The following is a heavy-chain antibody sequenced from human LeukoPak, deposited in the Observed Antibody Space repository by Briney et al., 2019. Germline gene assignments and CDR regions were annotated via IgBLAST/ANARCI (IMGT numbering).Heavy chain of an antibody. CDR3: ARGPFSYECSGYRRWFDP. CDR1: GGSINNNY. D-gene: IGHD3-22*01. CDR2: IYYSGST. Sequence: SETLSLTCTVSGGSINNNYWSWIRQPPGKGLEWIGYIYYSGSTNYNPSLKGRVTMLVDTSKNQFSLKLSSVTAADTAVYFCARGPFSYECSGYRRWFDPWGQGTLVTVSS. J-gene: IGHJ5*02. V-gene: IGHV4-59*01.